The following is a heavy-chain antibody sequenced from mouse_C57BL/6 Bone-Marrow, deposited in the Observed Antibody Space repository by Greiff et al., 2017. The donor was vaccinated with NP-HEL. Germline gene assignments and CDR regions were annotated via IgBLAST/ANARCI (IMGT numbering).Heavy chain of an antibody. D-gene: IGHD2-5*01. CDR1: GYAFTNYL. Sequence: QVHVKQSGAELVRPGTSVKVSCKASGYAFTNYLIEWVKQRPGQGLEWIGVINPGSGGTNYNEKFKGKATLTADKSSSTAYMQLSSLTSEDSAVYFCARRYSNYWYFDVWGTGTTVTVSS. J-gene: IGHJ1*03. CDR2: INPGSGGT. V-gene: IGHV1-54*01. CDR3: ARRYSNYWYFDV.